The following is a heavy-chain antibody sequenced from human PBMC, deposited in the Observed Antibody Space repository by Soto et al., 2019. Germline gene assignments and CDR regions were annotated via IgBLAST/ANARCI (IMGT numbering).Heavy chain of an antibody. CDR1: GASISSGAYD. J-gene: IGHJ5*02. V-gene: IGHV4-31*03. CDR3: AGHPYGESWFDP. CDR2: IDDSGNT. Sequence: QVQLQESGPGLVKPSQTLSLTCTVSGASISSGAYDWSWIRQHPGKGLEWIGHIDDSGNTYYNPSIKKRLXTXAXPPKNHFSLRLTFVSAADTAVYYCAGHPYGESWFDPWGQGTLVTVSS. D-gene: IGHD4-17*01.